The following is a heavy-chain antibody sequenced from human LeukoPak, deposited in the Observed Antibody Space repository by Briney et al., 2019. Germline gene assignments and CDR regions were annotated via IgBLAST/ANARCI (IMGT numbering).Heavy chain of an antibody. Sequence: PGGSLRLSCAASGFTFSTCSMKWVRQAPGKALEWVSSISGSSYHIYYADSVKVRFTISRDKDNNLLYLQMNSLRAEDMAVYYCARGKIVGARGADNWGEGTLVTVSS. CDR2: ISGSSYHI. CDR1: GFTFSTCS. D-gene: IGHD1-26*01. CDR3: ARGKIVGARGADN. V-gene: IGHV3-21*01. J-gene: IGHJ4*02.